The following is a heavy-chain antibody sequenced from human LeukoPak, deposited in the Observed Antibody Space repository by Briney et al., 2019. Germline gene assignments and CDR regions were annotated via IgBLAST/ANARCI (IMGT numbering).Heavy chain of an antibody. D-gene: IGHD4-17*01. J-gene: IGHJ3*02. V-gene: IGHV1-69*04. CDR2: IIPILGIA. CDR1: GYTFTSYA. CDR3: ASRTHGDYEDAFDI. Sequence: SVKVSCKASGYTFTSYAISWVRQAPGQGLEWMGRIIPILGIANYAQKFQGRVTITADKSTSTAYMELSSLRSEDTAVYYCASRTHGDYEDAFDIWGQGTMVTVSS.